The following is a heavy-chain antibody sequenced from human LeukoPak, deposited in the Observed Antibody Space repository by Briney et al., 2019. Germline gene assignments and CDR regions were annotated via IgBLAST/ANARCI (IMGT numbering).Heavy chain of an antibody. CDR2: INGRGDQA. D-gene: IGHD2-8*01. V-gene: IGHV3-23*01. J-gene: IGHJ5*02. CDR3: AKGGATNGRYWFDP. CDR1: GFTFSSYS. Sequence: AGSLTLSCTASGFTFSSYSMNWVRQAPGKGLEWVSSINGRGDQAHHADSVKGRFTISRDNSKNTLYLQMNSLRAEDTALYYCAKGGATNGRYWFDPWGPGTPAPVSS.